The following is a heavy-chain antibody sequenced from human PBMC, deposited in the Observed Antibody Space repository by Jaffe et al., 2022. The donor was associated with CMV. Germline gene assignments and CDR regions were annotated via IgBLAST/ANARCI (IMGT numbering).Heavy chain of an antibody. CDR2: IYYSGST. V-gene: IGHV4-39*01. J-gene: IGHJ4*02. Sequence: QLQLQESGPGLVKPSETLSLTCTVSGGSISSSSYYWGWIRQPPGKGLEWIGSIYYSGSTYYNPSLKSRVTISVDTSKNQFSLKLSSVTAADTAVYYCARPFGFGEFENDYWGQGTLVTVSS. CDR1: GGSISSSSYY. CDR3: ARPFGFGEFENDY. D-gene: IGHD3-10*01.